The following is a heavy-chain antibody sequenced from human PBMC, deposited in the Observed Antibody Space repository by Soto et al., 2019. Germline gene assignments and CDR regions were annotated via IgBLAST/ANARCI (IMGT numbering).Heavy chain of an antibody. V-gene: IGHV3-48*01. D-gene: IGHD5-12*01. CDR1: GFTFRNYG. CDR2: IGLGSSTK. CDR3: AREDGYRGGDAFDI. Sequence: GGSLRLSCAASGFTFRNYGMNWVRQAPGKGLEWVSYIGLGSSTKYYADSVEGRFTISRDNSKNTLYLQMNSLRAEDTAVYYCAREDGYRGGDAFDIWGQGTMVTVSS. J-gene: IGHJ3*02.